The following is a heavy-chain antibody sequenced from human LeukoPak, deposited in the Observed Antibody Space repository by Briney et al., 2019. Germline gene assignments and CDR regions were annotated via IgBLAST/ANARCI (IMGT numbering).Heavy chain of an antibody. D-gene: IGHD5-12*01. CDR3: ARLSYSGYEEDY. V-gene: IGHV4-31*03. CDR2: IYYSGST. J-gene: IGHJ4*02. Sequence: SETLSLTCTVSGGSISSGGYYWSWIRQHPGKGLEWIGYIYYSGSTYYNPSLKGRVTISVDTSKNQFSLKLSSVTAADTAVYYCARLSYSGYEEDYWGQGTLVTVSS. CDR1: GGSISSGGYY.